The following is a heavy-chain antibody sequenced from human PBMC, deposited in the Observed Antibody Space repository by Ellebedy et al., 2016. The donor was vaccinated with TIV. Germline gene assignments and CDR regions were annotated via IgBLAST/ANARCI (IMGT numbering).Heavy chain of an antibody. CDR1: GCSIGNFY. CDR2: IYKSATT. V-gene: IGHV4-59*03. CDR3: PIGSGYIIDY. Sequence: MPSETLSLTCSVPGCSIGNFYCRWIRQTPEKGLGWIGYIYKSATTKYTPSLQSRVTVSGDTSKNEFSLRLTSVTAADTDVPQCPIGSGYIIDYWGRGILVTVSS. D-gene: IGHD5-12*01. J-gene: IGHJ4*02.